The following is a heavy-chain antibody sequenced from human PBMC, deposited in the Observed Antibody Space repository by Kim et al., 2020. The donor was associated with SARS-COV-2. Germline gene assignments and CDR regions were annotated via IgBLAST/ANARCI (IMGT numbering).Heavy chain of an antibody. D-gene: IGHD3-10*01. Sequence: GESLKISCKGSGYSFTSYWIGWVRQMPGKGLEWMGIIYPGDSDTRYSPSFQGRVTISADKSISTAYLQWSSLKASDTAMYYCASGSRARGIPGPYYYGSGSSPTNYGMDVWGQGTTVTVSS. J-gene: IGHJ6*02. CDR3: ASGSRARGIPGPYYYGSGSSPTNYGMDV. CDR2: IYPGDSDT. CDR1: GYSFTSYW. V-gene: IGHV5-51*01.